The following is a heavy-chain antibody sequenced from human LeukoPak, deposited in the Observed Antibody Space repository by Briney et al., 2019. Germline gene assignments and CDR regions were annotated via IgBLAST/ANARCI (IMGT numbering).Heavy chain of an antibody. CDR2: IAGSGGST. J-gene: IGHJ4*02. V-gene: IGHV3-23*01. CDR1: GFTFSNYV. D-gene: IGHD3-16*01. CDR3: ARGGPRFGFDY. Sequence: GGSLRLSCAASGFTFSNYVMSWVRQAPGKGLEWVSAIAGSGGSTYYADSVKGRFTISRDNSKNTLYLQMNSLRAEDTAVYYCARGGPRFGFDYWGQGTLVTVSS.